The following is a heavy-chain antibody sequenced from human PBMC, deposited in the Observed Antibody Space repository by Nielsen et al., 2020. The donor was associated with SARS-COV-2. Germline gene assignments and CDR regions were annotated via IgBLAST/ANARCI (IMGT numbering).Heavy chain of an antibody. Sequence: GESLKISCAASGFTFSSYEMNWVRQAPGKGLVWVSRINSDGSSTSYADSVKGRFTISRDNAKNTLYLQMNSLRAEDTAVYYCARPRYCSGGSCYSRQGFDYWGQGTLVTVSS. D-gene: IGHD2-15*01. V-gene: IGHV3-74*01. CDR1: GFTFSSYE. CDR3: ARPRYCSGGSCYSRQGFDY. CDR2: INSDGSST. J-gene: IGHJ4*02.